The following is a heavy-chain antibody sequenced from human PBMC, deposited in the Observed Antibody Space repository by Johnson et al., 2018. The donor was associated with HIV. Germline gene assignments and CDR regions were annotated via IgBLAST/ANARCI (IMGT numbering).Heavy chain of an antibody. D-gene: IGHD3-3*01. CDR1: GFTFSSYA. V-gene: IGHV3-64*01. CDR3: ARAGRPYDFWSGYYCGDAFDI. CDR2: ISSNGGST. J-gene: IGHJ3*02. Sequence: VQLVESGGGLVQPGGSLRLSCAASGFTFSSYAMHWVRQAPGKGLEYVSAISSNGGSTYYANSVKGRFTISRDNSKNTLYLQMNSLRAEDTAVYYCARAGRPYDFWSGYYCGDAFDIWGQGTMVTVSS.